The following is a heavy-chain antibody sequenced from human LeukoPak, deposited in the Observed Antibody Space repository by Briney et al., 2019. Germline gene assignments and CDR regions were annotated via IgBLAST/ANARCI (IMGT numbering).Heavy chain of an antibody. D-gene: IGHD6-19*01. CDR3: AKSRLRLSSGWASFDY. V-gene: IGHV3-23*01. Sequence: GGSLRLSCAASGFTFSSYAMSWVRQAPGKGLEWVSAISGSGGSTYYADSVKGRFTISRDNSKNTLYLQMNSLRAEDTAVYYCAKSRLRLSSGWASFDYWGQGTLVTVSS. J-gene: IGHJ4*02. CDR2: ISGSGGST. CDR1: GFTFSSYA.